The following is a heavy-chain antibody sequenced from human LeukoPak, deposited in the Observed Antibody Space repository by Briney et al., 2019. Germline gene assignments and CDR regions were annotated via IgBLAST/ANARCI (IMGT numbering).Heavy chain of an antibody. Sequence: ASVKVSCKASGYTFTSYDINWVRQATGPGLAWMGWMNPNSGNTGYAQKFQGRVTMTRNTSISTAYMELSSLRSEDTAVYYCAREGSSRRSGDDYWGQGTLVTVSS. CDR2: MNPNSGNT. D-gene: IGHD6-13*01. J-gene: IGHJ4*02. CDR3: AREGSSRRSGDDY. V-gene: IGHV1-8*01. CDR1: GYTFTSYD.